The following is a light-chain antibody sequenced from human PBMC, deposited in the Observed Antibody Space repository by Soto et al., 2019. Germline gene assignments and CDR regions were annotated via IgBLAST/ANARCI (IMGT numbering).Light chain of an antibody. CDR3: CSYAGSYTNV. J-gene: IGLJ2*01. V-gene: IGLV2-11*01. Sequence: QSALTQPRSVSGSPGQSVTISCTGTSSDVGGYNYVSWYQQHPGRAPQLMIYDVSQRPSGVPDRFSGSKSGNTASLTISGLQAEDEADYYCCSYAGSYTNVFGGGTKLTVL. CDR2: DVS. CDR1: SSDVGGYNY.